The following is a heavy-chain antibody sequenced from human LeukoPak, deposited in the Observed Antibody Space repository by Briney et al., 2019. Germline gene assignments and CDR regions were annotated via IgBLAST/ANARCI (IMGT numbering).Heavy chain of an antibody. CDR3: TKDDGNNYGCLDY. CDR2: IDSSSNYI. CDR1: GFTFKKYD. J-gene: IGHJ4*02. Sequence: PGGSLRLSCAASGFTFKKYDVTWVRQAPGKGLEWVSSIDSSSNYIYYADSLKGRFIISRDNAKNSLFLQINSLRAEDTAVYYCTKDDGNNYGCLDYWGQGTLVTVSS. D-gene: IGHD5-18*01. V-gene: IGHV3-21*01.